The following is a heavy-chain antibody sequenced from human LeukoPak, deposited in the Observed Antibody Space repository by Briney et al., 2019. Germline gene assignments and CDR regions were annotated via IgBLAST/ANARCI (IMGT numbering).Heavy chain of an antibody. CDR1: GFTFSSKW. CDR2: IKQDGSEK. D-gene: IGHD6-13*01. Sequence: GGSLRLSCAASGFTFSSKWMSWVRQAPGKGREWVANIKQDGSEKYYVDSVKGRFTIATDNGKNSLYLQMNSLRAEDTAVYYCARGGRAAAGILGHWGQGTLVTVCS. J-gene: IGHJ4*02. V-gene: IGHV3-7*04. CDR3: ARGGRAAAGILGH.